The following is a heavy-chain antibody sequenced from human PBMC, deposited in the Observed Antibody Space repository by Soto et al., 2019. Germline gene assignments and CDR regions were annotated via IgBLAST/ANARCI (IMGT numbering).Heavy chain of an antibody. Sequence: ASVKVSCQASGDTFTANYIHWVRQAPGQGFEGMGWINPKSGGTKYPQKFQGRVTMTRDTSLSTVYMPLTRLTSDDTAVYYCAGVQAKGGWSEGFDYWGQGTLVTVSS. CDR2: INPKSGGT. J-gene: IGHJ4*02. CDR1: GDTFTANY. V-gene: IGHV1-2*02. CDR3: AGVQAKGGWSEGFDY. D-gene: IGHD3-3*01.